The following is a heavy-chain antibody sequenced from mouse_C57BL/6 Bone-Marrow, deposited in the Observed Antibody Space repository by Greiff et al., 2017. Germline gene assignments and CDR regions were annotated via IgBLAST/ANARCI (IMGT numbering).Heavy chain of an antibody. Sequence: EVMLVESGGGLVKPGGSLKLSCAASGFTFSSYAMSWVRQTPEKRLEWVATISAGGSYTYYPDNVKGRFTISRDNAKNNLYLQMSHLKSEDTAMYYCASLYYGSSWNYAMDDWGQGTSVTVSS. CDR2: ISAGGSYT. V-gene: IGHV5-4*03. CDR1: GFTFSSYA. J-gene: IGHJ4*01. D-gene: IGHD1-1*01. CDR3: ASLYYGSSWNYAMDD.